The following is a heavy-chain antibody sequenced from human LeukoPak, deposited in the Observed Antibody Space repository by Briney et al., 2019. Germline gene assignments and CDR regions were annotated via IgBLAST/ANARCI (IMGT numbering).Heavy chain of an antibody. D-gene: IGHD3-22*01. Sequence: SETLSLTCAVYGGSFSGYYWSWIRQPPGNGLEWIGEINHSGSTNYNPSLKSRVTISVDTSKNQFSLKLSSVTAADTAVYYCARGGEIVVERPSRLPYFDYWGQGTLVTVSS. CDR2: INHSGST. CDR3: ARGGEIVVERPSRLPYFDY. CDR1: GGSFSGYY. V-gene: IGHV4-34*01. J-gene: IGHJ4*02.